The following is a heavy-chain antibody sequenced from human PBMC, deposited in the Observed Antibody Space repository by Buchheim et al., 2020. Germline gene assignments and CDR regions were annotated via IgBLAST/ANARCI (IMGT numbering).Heavy chain of an antibody. Sequence: EELLVESGGALVQPGGSLRLSCAASGFSFSAYWMMWVRQAPGKGLEWVANIKEDSREEYYADSVKGRFTTSRDNAKNSLYLQMNSLRVEDTAVYFCVRDPFIKAFDLWGQGT. CDR3: VRDPFIKAFDL. CDR1: GFSFSAYW. J-gene: IGHJ3*01. CDR2: IKEDSREE. V-gene: IGHV3-7*01.